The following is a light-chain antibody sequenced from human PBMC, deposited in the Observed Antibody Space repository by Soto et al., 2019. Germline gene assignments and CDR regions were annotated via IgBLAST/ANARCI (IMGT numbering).Light chain of an antibody. CDR2: GAS. CDR3: QQYGSSPLT. V-gene: IGKV3-20*01. Sequence: EIVLARSPGTLSLSPGERATLSCRASQSVSSNYLAWYLQKPGQAPRLLIYGASSRATGIPDRFSGSGSGTDFTLTISRLEPEDFAVYYCQQYGSSPLTFGGGTKVEIK. J-gene: IGKJ4*01. CDR1: QSVSSNY.